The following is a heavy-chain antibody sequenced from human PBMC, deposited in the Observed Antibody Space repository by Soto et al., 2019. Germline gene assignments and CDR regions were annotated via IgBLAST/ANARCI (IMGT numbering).Heavy chain of an antibody. V-gene: IGHV4-59*12. CDR1: GGSISSYY. CDR2: IYHSGST. J-gene: IGHJ5*02. Sequence: PSGSLSLTCTVSGGSISSYYWSWIRLPPGKGLEWIGYIYHSGSTYYNPSLKSRVTISVDMSKNQFSLKLSSVTAADTAVYYCARVPGPWGQGTLVTVSS. CDR3: ARVPGP.